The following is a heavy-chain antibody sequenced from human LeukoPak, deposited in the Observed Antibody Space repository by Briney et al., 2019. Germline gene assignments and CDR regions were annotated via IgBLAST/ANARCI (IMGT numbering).Heavy chain of an antibody. D-gene: IGHD3-10*01. Sequence: GTSLRLSCAASGFTFSGFGMHWVRQAPGKGLEWVAVISFDGSHKYYADSVKGRFTISRDNSKNTLYLQMNSLRAEDTAVYYCARDGPLFYGSGSCQGYWGQGTLVTVSS. J-gene: IGHJ4*02. V-gene: IGHV3-30*03. CDR1: GFTFSGFG. CDR2: ISFDGSHK. CDR3: ARDGPLFYGSGSCQGY.